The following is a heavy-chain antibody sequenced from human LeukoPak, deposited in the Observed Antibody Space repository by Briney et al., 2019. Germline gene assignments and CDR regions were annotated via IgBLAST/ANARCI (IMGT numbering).Heavy chain of an antibody. CDR2: FDPEDGET. Sequence: ASVKVSCKVSGYTLTELSMHWVRQAPGKGLEWMGGFDPEDGETIYAQKFQGRVTMTEDTSTDTAYMELSSLRSEDTAVYYCATGFEYDFWSGYPYFDYWGQGTLVTVSS. CDR1: GYTLTELS. J-gene: IGHJ4*02. CDR3: ATGFEYDFWSGYPYFDY. D-gene: IGHD3-3*01. V-gene: IGHV1-24*01.